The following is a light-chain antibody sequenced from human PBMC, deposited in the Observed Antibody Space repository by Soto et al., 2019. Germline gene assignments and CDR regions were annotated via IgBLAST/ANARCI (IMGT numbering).Light chain of an antibody. CDR3: ISYTDRQSYL. Sequence: QSALTQPASVSGSPGQSITISCSGTSSDIGSYDHVAWYQQFPGKSPKLIIYAVSDRPSGVSDRFSGSKSGISASLTISGLQTEDEADYYCISYTDRQSYLFGTWTKATVL. CDR1: SSDIGSYDH. V-gene: IGLV2-14*03. CDR2: AVS. J-gene: IGLJ1*01.